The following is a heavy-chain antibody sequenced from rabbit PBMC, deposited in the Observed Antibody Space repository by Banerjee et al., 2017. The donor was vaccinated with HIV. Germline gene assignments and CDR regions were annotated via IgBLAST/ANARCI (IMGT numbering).Heavy chain of an antibody. CDR2: IYAGSSGST. J-gene: IGHJ6*01. Sequence: QEQLVESGGGLVQPGGSLKLSCKASGFGFSGYGVSWVRQAPGKGLEWIACIYAGSSGSTYYASWAKGRFTISKTSSTTVTLQMTSLTAADTATYFCARTGAGGYLYGMDLWGPGTLVTVS. CDR3: ARTGAGGYLYGMDL. D-gene: IGHD1-1*01. CDR1: GFGFSGYG. V-gene: IGHV1S45*01.